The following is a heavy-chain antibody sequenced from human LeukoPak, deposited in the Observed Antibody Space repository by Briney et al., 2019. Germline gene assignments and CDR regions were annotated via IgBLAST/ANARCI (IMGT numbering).Heavy chain of an antibody. V-gene: IGHV1-69*01. Sequence: ASVKVSFKASVCTFSNYAISWVRQAPGQGLEWMGGIIPIFGTVNYAQKFQGRVTITADESTSTAYMELSSLRSEDTAVYYCARDRLPAATTNYYYYYMDVWGKGTTVTVSS. CDR1: VCTFSNYA. CDR3: ARDRLPAATTNYYYYYMDV. J-gene: IGHJ6*03. CDR2: IIPIFGTV. D-gene: IGHD2-2*01.